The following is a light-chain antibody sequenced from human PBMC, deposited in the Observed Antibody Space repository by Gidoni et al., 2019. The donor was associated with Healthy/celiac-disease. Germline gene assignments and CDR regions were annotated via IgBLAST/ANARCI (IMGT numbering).Light chain of an antibody. CDR2: SNN. V-gene: IGLV1-44*01. CDR1: SSNIGSNT. Sequence: QSVLTQPPSASGTPGQRVTISCSGRSSNIGSNTVNWYQQLPGPAPKLLIYSNNQRPSGVPDRFSGSKSGTSASLAISGLQSEDEADYYCAAWDDSLNGLYVFGTGTKVTVL. CDR3: AAWDDSLNGLYV. J-gene: IGLJ1*01.